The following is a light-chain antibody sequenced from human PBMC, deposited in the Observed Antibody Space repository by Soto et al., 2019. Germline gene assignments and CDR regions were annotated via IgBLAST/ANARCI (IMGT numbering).Light chain of an antibody. CDR1: SSNIGAGYD. CDR3: QSYDSSLSAHYV. CDR2: GNS. V-gene: IGLV1-40*01. J-gene: IGLJ1*01. Sequence: QAVVTQPPSVSGAPGQRVTISCTGSSSNIGAGYDVHWYQQLPGTAPKLLIYGNSNRPSGVPDRFSGSKSGTSASLAITGLQAEDGADYYCQSYDSSLSAHYVFGTGTKLTVL.